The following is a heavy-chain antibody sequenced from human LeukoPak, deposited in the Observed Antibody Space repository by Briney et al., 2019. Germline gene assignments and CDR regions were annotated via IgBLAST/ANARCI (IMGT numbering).Heavy chain of an antibody. CDR3: ARDHYGDSRYYYYMDV. Sequence: GGSLRLSCAASGVTFSSYTMNWVRQAPGKGLEWVSDISPGSSTIYYADSVKGRFTISRDNAKNSLYLQMNSLRAEDTAVYYCARDHYGDSRYYYYMDVWGKGTTVTISS. V-gene: IGHV3-48*01. D-gene: IGHD4-17*01. CDR2: ISPGSSTI. CDR1: GVTFSSYT. J-gene: IGHJ6*03.